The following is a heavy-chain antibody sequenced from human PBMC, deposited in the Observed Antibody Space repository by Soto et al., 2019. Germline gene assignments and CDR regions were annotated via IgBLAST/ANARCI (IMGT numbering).Heavy chain of an antibody. V-gene: IGHV5-10-1*01. CDR2: IDPSDSYT. J-gene: IGHJ6*02. D-gene: IGHD4-4*01. Sequence: GESLKISCKGSGYSFTSYWISWVRQMPGKGLEWTGRIDPSDSYTNYSPSFQGHVTISADKSISTAYLQWSSLKASDTAMYYCARHDGRLTVTGDYYYYGMDVWGQGTTVTVSS. CDR1: GYSFTSYW. CDR3: ARHDGRLTVTGDYYYYGMDV.